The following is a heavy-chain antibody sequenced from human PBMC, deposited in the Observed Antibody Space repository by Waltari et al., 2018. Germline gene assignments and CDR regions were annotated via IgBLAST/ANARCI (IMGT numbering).Heavy chain of an antibody. V-gene: IGHV3-64D*06. Sequence: EVQLVESGGGLVQPGGSLRVGGSASGFIFRAFGMHWVRQTPGKGLQYVAAIHPKGDETHYADSVKGRFIISRDNTKNTVYLQMSSLRPEDTAVYFCVKDLQGYYYFGLDVWGQGTTVTVSS. CDR2: IHPKGDET. CDR1: GFIFRAFG. CDR3: VKDLQGYYYFGLDV. J-gene: IGHJ6*02.